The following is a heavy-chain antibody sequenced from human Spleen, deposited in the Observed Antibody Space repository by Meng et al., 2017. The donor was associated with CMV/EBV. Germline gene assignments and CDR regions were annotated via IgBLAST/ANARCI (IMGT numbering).Heavy chain of an antibody. J-gene: IGHJ4*02. Sequence: SETLSLTCAVYGGSFSGYYWSWIRQPPGKGLEWIGEINHSGSTNYNPSLRSRVTISVDTSKNQFSLKLSSVTAADTAVYYCAMGPKGGSSWYLTQDYWGQGTLVTVSS. CDR2: INHSGST. V-gene: IGHV4-34*01. CDR1: GGSFSGYY. D-gene: IGHD6-13*01. CDR3: AMGPKGGSSWYLTQDY.